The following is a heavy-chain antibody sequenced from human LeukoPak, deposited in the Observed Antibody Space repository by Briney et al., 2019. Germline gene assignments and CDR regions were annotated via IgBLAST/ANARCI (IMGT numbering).Heavy chain of an antibody. CDR1: GGTFSSYA. Sequence: ASVKVSCKASGGTFSSYAISWVRQAPGQGLEWMGGIIPIFGTANYAQKFQGRVTITADKSTSTAYMELSSLRSEDTAVYYCARVVSSVLAAHFDYWGQGTLVTVSS. CDR2: IIPIFGTA. CDR3: ARVVSSVLAAHFDY. J-gene: IGHJ4*02. V-gene: IGHV1-69*06. D-gene: IGHD6-6*01.